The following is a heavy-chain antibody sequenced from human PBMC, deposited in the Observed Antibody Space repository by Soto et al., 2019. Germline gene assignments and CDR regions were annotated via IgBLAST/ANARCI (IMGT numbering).Heavy chain of an antibody. CDR2: IYPGDSDT. D-gene: IGHD1-26*01. CDR1: GYSFTSYW. J-gene: IGHJ6*02. V-gene: IGHV5-51*01. CDR3: ARHVGATPSYYYYGMDV. Sequence: GESLKISCKGSGYSFTSYWIGWVRQMPGKGLEWMGIIYPGDSDTRYSPSFQGQVTISADKSISTAYLQWSSLKASDTAMYYCARHVGATPSYYYYGMDVWGQGTTVTVSS.